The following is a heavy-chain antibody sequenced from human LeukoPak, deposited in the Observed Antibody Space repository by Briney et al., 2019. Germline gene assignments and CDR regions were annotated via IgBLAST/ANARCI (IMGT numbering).Heavy chain of an antibody. CDR1: GYTLTSYG. D-gene: IGHD4-17*01. Sequence: ASVKVSCKASGYTLTSYGISWVRQAPGQGLEWMGWISAYNGNTNYAQKLQGRVTMTTDTSTSTAYMELRSLRSDDTAVYYCARDHEYGDYVHYYFDYWGQGTLVTVSS. CDR3: ARDHEYGDYVHYYFDY. CDR2: ISAYNGNT. J-gene: IGHJ4*02. V-gene: IGHV1-18*01.